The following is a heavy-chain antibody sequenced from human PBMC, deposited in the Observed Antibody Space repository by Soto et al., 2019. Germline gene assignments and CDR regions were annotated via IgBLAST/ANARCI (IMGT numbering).Heavy chain of an antibody. CDR1: GGTFGNSA. Sequence: SVKVSCKASGGTFGNSAISWVRQAPGQGLEWMGGIIPSFATGNSAPEFQGRVTITADESTSTAYMELSSLRSEDTAVYYCARVGYCSSTSCYGGFDPWGQGTLVTVSS. CDR2: IIPSFATG. D-gene: IGHD2-2*01. CDR3: ARVGYCSSTSCYGGFDP. V-gene: IGHV1-69*13. J-gene: IGHJ5*02.